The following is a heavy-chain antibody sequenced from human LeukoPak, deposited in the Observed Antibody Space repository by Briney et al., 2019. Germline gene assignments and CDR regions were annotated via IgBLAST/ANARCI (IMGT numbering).Heavy chain of an antibody. V-gene: IGHV3-23*01. CDR1: GFTFISSS. CDR2: TSSSDAGT. D-gene: IGHD2-21*01. CDR3: ARAPVTSCGGAFCYPFDI. J-gene: IGHJ4*02. Sequence: GGSLRLSCAASGFTFISSSMYWVRQAPGKGLEWVSATSSSDAGTYHAESVRGRFTISRDNSKNTLYLQMNSLRADDAAVYYCARAPVTSCGGAFCYPFDIWGQGTLVTVSS.